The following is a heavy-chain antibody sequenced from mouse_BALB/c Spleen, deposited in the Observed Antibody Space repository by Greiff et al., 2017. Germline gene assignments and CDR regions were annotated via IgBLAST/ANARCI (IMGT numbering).Heavy chain of an antibody. Sequence: EVQGVESGGGLVKPGGSLKLSCAASGFAFSSYDMSWVRQTPEKRLEWVAYISSGGGSTYYPDTVKGRFTISRDNAKNTLYLQMSSLKSEDTAMYYCARHIYYDYDGPYWYFDVWGAGTTVTVSS. CDR3: ARHIYYDYDGPYWYFDV. V-gene: IGHV5-12-1*01. CDR2: ISSGGGST. CDR1: GFAFSSYD. J-gene: IGHJ1*01. D-gene: IGHD2-4*01.